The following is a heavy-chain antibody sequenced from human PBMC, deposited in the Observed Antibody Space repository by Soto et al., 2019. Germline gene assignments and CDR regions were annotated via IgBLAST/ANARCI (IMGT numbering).Heavy chain of an antibody. CDR3: ARDGAAHLPEYIQH. V-gene: IGHV3-30*04. J-gene: IGHJ1*01. CDR1: GFTFSSYA. CDR2: ISYDGSNK. Sequence: GGSLRLSCAASGFTFSSYAMHWVRQAPGKGLEWVAVISYDGSNKYYADSVEGRFTSSRDNSKNTLSLQMNSLRAEDTAVLYCARDGAAHLPEYIQHWGQGTLVTVSS. D-gene: IGHD6-6*01.